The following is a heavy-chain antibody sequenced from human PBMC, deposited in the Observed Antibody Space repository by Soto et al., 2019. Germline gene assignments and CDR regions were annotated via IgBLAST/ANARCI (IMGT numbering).Heavy chain of an antibody. CDR3: ATITIFGVVPNYFDY. J-gene: IGHJ4*02. CDR2: FYYSEST. V-gene: IGHV4-39*01. CDR1: GASFSSSSYN. D-gene: IGHD3-3*01. Sequence: PSEILSLTCVVSGASFSSSSYNWGWFRQPPGKGLEWIGSFYYSESTYYNPSLKSRVTISVDTSKNQFSLKLSSVTAADTAVYYCATITIFGVVPNYFDYWGQGTLVTVS.